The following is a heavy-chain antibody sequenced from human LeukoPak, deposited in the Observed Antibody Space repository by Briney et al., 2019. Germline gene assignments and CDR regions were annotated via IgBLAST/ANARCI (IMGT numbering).Heavy chain of an antibody. Sequence: PSETLSLTCTVSGGSISSSSYSWNWIRQSPGKGLEWVGYISHSGTTSYNSSLKSRVTISVDTSKNQLSLKLTSVTAADTAVYYCARWDDSAWGFGNWGPGTLVTVSS. CDR3: ARWDDSAWGFGN. D-gene: IGHD6-19*01. CDR1: GGSISSSSYS. J-gene: IGHJ4*02. CDR2: ISHSGTT. V-gene: IGHV4-61*05.